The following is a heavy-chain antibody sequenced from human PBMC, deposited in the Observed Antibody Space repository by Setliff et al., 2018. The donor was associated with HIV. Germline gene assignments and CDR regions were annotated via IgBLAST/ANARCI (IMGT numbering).Heavy chain of an antibody. V-gene: IGHV4-59*08. Sequence: SETLSLTCAVHGGSFSGSYWSWIRQPPGKGLEWIGYIYYSGSTNYNPSLKSRVIISVDTSKNQFSLKLRSVTAADTAVYYCVRTYNDLENYYHHYYYMDVWGKGTTVTVSS. D-gene: IGHD1-1*01. J-gene: IGHJ6*03. CDR2: IYYSGST. CDR3: VRTYNDLENYYHHYYYMDV. CDR1: GGSFSGSY.